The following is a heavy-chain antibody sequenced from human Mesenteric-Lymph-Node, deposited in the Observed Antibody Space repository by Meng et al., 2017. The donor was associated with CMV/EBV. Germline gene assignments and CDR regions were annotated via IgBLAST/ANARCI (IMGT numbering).Heavy chain of an antibody. D-gene: IGHD2-15*01. CDR3: AKGSTTGYCTSSSCYRTEYFLH. J-gene: IGHJ1*01. Sequence: YGINWVRQAPGQGLEWMGWISGHNGNTNYAQKFQGRVTMTTDTSTSTAYMEVRSLRSDDTAVYFCAKGSTTGYCTSSSCYRTEYFLHWGQGTLVTVSS. CDR2: ISGHNGNT. CDR1: YG. V-gene: IGHV1-18*01.